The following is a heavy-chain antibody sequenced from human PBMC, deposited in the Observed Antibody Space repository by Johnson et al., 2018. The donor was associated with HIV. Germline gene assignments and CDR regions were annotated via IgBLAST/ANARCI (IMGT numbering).Heavy chain of an antibody. CDR1: GFTFSTYW. D-gene: IGHD2-15*01. CDR2: IRQDGNEI. V-gene: IGHV3-7*04. Sequence: MLLVESGGGLVQPGGSLRLSCAASGFTFSTYWMAWVRQAPGKRLEWLTNIRQDGNEIHYADSVKGRFTISRDNAKNSLYLQMNTLRVEDTAVYYCAREGIYCTGGRCYVAAFDIWGQGTKVTVSS. J-gene: IGHJ3*02. CDR3: AREGIYCTGGRCYVAAFDI.